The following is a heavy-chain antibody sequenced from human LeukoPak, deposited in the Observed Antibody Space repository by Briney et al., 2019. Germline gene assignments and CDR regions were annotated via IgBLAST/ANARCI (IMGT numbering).Heavy chain of an antibody. Sequence: GGSLRLSCAASGFSFSVYEMHWVRQAPGKGLEWISDISSSGTTTYYADSVKGRFTISRDNAKNSLYLQMTSLRAEDTAVYYCTTVTVATNFDYWGQGTLVTVSS. D-gene: IGHD5-12*01. V-gene: IGHV3-48*03. J-gene: IGHJ4*02. CDR2: ISSSGTTT. CDR1: GFSFSVYE. CDR3: TTVTVATNFDY.